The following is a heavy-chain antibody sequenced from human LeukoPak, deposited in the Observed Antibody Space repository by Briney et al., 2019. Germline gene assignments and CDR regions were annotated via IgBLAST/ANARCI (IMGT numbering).Heavy chain of an antibody. D-gene: IGHD3-22*01. V-gene: IGHV4-34*01. CDR2: INHSGST. Sequence: SETLSLTCAVYGGSFSGYYWSWIRQPPGKGLEWIGEINHSGSTNYNPSLKSRVTISVDTSKNQFSLKLSSVTAADTAVYYCARDGVALVVGAFDIWGQGTMVTVSS. J-gene: IGHJ3*02. CDR1: GGSFSGYY. CDR3: ARDGVALVVGAFDI.